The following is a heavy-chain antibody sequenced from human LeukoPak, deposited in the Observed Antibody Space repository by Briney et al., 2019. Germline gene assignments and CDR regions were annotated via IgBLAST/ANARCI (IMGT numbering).Heavy chain of an antibody. D-gene: IGHD2-2*01. V-gene: IGHV1-18*01. J-gene: IGHJ4*02. Sequence: GASVKVSFKASGHTFTSYGISWVRQAPGQGLEWMGWISPYNGNTSYAQILQDRVTMTRDTSTSTAYMELRSLRSDDTAVYYCARVAEDCSTTRCYAGVDYWGQGTLVTVSS. CDR1: GHTFTSYG. CDR2: ISPYNGNT. CDR3: ARVAEDCSTTRCYAGVDY.